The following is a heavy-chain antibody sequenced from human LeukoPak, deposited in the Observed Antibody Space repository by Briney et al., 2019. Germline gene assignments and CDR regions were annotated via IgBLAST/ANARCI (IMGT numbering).Heavy chain of an antibody. CDR3: ARDERYCSGGSSKKPFDY. Sequence: GGSLRPSCAASGFTVSSNYMSWVRQAPGKGLEGVSVFYSGGSTYYADSVKGRFTISRDNSKNTLYLQMNSLRAEDTAVYYCARDERYCSGGSSKKPFDYWGQGTLVTVSS. D-gene: IGHD2-15*01. CDR2: FYSGGST. V-gene: IGHV3-66*02. CDR1: GFTVSSNY. J-gene: IGHJ4*02.